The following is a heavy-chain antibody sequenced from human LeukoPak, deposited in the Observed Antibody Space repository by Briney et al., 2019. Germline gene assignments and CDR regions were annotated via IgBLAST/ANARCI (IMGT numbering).Heavy chain of an antibody. V-gene: IGHV3-48*01. Sequence: GGSLRLSCAASGFTFSTYSMNWVRQAPEKGLEWVSYISSTSGTIYYADSVKGRFTISRDNAKSSLYLQMNSLRAEDTAVYYCASGYCSAGSCHNFDYWGQGTLVTVSS. CDR2: ISSTSGTI. J-gene: IGHJ4*02. D-gene: IGHD2-15*01. CDR1: GFTFSTYS. CDR3: ASGYCSAGSCHNFDY.